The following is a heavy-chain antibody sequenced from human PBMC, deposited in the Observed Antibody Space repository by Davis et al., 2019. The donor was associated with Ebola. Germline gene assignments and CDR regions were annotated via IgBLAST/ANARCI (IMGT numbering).Heavy chain of an antibody. V-gene: IGHV1-69*13. CDR3: ARVGYDFFYGMDV. D-gene: IGHD3-3*01. Sequence: AASVKVSCKASGGTFSSYAISWLRQAPGQGLEWMGGIIPIFGTANYAQKFQGRVTITADESTSTAYMELSSLRSEDTAVYYCARVGYDFFYGMDVWGQGTTVTVSS. CDR1: GGTFSSYA. CDR2: IIPIFGTA. J-gene: IGHJ6*02.